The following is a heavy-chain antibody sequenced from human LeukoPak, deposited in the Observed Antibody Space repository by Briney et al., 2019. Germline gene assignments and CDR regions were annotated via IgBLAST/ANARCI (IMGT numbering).Heavy chain of an antibody. V-gene: IGHV4-34*01. CDR2: ISHSGST. Sequence: PSETLSLTRAVYGGSFSGYYWSWIRQPPGKGLEWIGEISHSGSTNYNPSLKSRVTISVDTSKNQFSLKLSSVTAADTAVYYCARALDADCSSTSCYGMDVWGQGTTVTVSS. CDR3: ARALDADCSSTSCYGMDV. J-gene: IGHJ6*02. CDR1: GGSFSGYY. D-gene: IGHD2-2*01.